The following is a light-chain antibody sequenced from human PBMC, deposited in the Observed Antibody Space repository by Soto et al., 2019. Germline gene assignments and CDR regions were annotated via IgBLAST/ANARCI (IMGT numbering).Light chain of an antibody. V-gene: IGLV1-44*01. CDR2: TNH. J-gene: IGLJ2*01. CDR1: ASNLGGNP. CDR3: AAWDDSLNALV. Sequence: QSVLTQPPSVSGTPGQKVSISCSGSASNLGGNPVNWYQHLPGAAPKLLIYTNHQRPSGVPDRFSGSKSGTSASLAISGLRSEDEADFYSAAWDDSLNALVFGGGTKVTVL.